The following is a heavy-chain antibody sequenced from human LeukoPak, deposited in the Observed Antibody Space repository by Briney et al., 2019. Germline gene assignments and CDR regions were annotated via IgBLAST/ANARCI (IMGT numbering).Heavy chain of an antibody. CDR2: IRYDGSNK. CDR3: ARHATHIVVVTAIYYYYYMDV. D-gene: IGHD2-21*02. J-gene: IGHJ6*03. V-gene: IGHV3-30*02. Sequence: PGGSLRLSCAASGFTFSSYGIHWVRQAPGKGLEWVAFIRYDGSNKYYADSVKGRFTISRDNSKNTLYLQMNSLRAEDTAVYYCARHATHIVVVTAIYYYYYMDVWGKGTTVTISS. CDR1: GFTFSSYG.